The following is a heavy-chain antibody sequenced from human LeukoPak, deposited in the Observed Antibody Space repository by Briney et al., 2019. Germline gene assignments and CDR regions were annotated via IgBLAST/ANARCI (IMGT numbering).Heavy chain of an antibody. D-gene: IGHD6-19*01. CDR2: INPNSGGT. CDR1: GYTFTGYY. J-gene: IGHJ6*02. V-gene: IGHV1-2*02. Sequence: ASVKVSFKASGYTFTGYYMHWVRQAPGQGLEWMGWINPNSGGTNYAQKFQGRVTMTRDTSISTAYMELSRLRSDDTAVYYCARRSSGWFYGMDVWGQGTTVTVSS. CDR3: ARRSSGWFYGMDV.